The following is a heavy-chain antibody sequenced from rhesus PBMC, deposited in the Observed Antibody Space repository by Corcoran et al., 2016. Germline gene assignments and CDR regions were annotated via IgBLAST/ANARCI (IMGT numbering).Heavy chain of an antibody. J-gene: IGHJ6*01. CDR3: ARENTVTTVHGLDS. Sequence: QVQLQESGPGLVKPSETLSLTCAVSGGSISSSNWWSWLRQPPGKGLEWIGYISGSSGSTYYNPSLKSRVTISKAPSKNQFSLKLSSVTAADTAVYYCARENTVTTVHGLDSWGQGVVVTVSS. CDR2: ISGSSGST. D-gene: IGHD4-23*01. V-gene: IGHV4S19*01. CDR1: GGSISSSNW.